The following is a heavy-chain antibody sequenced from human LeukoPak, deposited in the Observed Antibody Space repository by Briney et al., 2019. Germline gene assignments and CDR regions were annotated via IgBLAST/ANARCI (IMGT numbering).Heavy chain of an antibody. D-gene: IGHD2/OR15-2a*01. CDR2: ISAYNGNT. CDR1: GYTFTSYG. V-gene: IGHV1-18*01. Sequence: ASVKVSCKASGYTFTSYGISWVRQAPGQGLEWMGWISAYNGNTNYAQKLQGRVTMTTDTSTSTAYMELRSLRSDDTAVYYCARDRVLHSMAQDAFVIWGQGTMVTVSS. CDR3: ARDRVLHSMAQDAFVI. J-gene: IGHJ3*02.